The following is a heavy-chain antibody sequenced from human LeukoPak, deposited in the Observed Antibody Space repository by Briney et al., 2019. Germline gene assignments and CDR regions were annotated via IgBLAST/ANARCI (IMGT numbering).Heavy chain of an antibody. D-gene: IGHD6-13*01. V-gene: IGHV1-2*02. CDR2: INPNSGGT. J-gene: IGHJ4*02. CDR1: GYTLTSYG. Sequence: GASVRVSCEASGYTLTSYGINWMRQAPGQGLEWMGWINPNSGGTKYAQKFQGRVTMTRDTSISTAYMELSRLRSDDTAEYYCARETDRSSWNYWGQGTLVTVSS. CDR3: ARETDRSSWNY.